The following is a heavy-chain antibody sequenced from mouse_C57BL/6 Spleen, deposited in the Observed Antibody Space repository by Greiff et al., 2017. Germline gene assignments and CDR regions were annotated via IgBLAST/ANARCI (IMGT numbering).Heavy chain of an antibody. V-gene: IGHV1-52*01. CDR3: ARGSSGSY. D-gene: IGHD3-2*02. CDR2: IDPSDSET. Sequence: VKLQQPGAELVRPGSSVKLSCKASGYTFTSYWMHWVKQRPIQGLEWIGNIDPSDSETHYNQKFKDKATLTVDKSSSTAYMQLSSLTSEDSAVYYCARGSSGSYWGQGTTLTVSS. J-gene: IGHJ2*01. CDR1: GYTFTSYW.